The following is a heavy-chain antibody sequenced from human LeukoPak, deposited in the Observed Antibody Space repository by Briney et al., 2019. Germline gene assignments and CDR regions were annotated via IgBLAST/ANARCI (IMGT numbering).Heavy chain of an antibody. CDR1: GASISSGSCY. CDR2: IYTSGSI. CDR3: ARGTPIFGSDY. V-gene: IGHV4-61*02. Sequence: ASATLSLTCTVSGASISSGSCYWSWIRQPAGKGLEWFGRIYTSGSINYNPSLKSRATISVDTSKNQFSLELRSVTAADTAVYYCARGTPIFGSDYWGQGTLVTVSS. D-gene: IGHD3-3*01. J-gene: IGHJ4*02.